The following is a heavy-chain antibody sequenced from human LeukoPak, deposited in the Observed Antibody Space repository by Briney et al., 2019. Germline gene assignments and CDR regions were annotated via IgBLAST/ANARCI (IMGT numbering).Heavy chain of an antibody. CDR3: AREAYYVGRDAFDI. CDR2: IYYSGST. D-gene: IGHD2/OR15-2a*01. V-gene: IGHV4-59*01. Sequence: PSETLSLTCTVSGGSISSYYWSWIRQPPGKGLEWIGYIYYSGSTNYNPSLKSRVTISVDTSKNQFSLKLGSVTAADTAVYYCAREAYYVGRDAFDIWGQGTMVTVSS. CDR1: GGSISSYY. J-gene: IGHJ3*02.